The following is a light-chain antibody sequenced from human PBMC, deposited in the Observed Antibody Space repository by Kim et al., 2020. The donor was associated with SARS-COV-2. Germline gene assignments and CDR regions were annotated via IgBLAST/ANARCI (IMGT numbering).Light chain of an antibody. Sequence: GQTVRITYQGDSLRSYYASWYQQKPGQAPVLVIYGKNNRPSGIPDRFSGSSSGNTASLTITGAQAEDEADYYCNSRDSSGNHLDVVFGGGTQLTVL. CDR3: NSRDSSGNHLDVV. CDR1: SLRSYY. V-gene: IGLV3-19*01. CDR2: GKN. J-gene: IGLJ2*01.